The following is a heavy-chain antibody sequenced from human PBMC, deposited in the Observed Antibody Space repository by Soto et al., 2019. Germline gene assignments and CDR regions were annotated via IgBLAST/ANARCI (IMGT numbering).Heavy chain of an antibody. V-gene: IGHV4-61*01. CDR3: ARDFAYFDS. D-gene: IGHD3-3*01. J-gene: IGHJ4*02. CDR1: GGSFKSGSYS. Sequence: QVQLQESGPGLVKPSETLSITCTVSGGSFKSGSYSWSWIRQPPGKGLEWIGYVYHPGRTSYNPSLKSRVSISMDTSKNQCSLNLDSVTAADTAVYFCARDFAYFDSWGQGTLVTVSS. CDR2: VYHPGRT.